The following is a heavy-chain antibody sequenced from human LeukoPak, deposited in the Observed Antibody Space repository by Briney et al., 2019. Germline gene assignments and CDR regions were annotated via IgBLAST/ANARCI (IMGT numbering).Heavy chain of an antibody. CDR2: IYPGDSDT. D-gene: IGHD4-17*01. J-gene: IGHJ3*02. Sequence: GESLKISCKGAGYSFTNYWIGWVRQMPGKGLEWMGIIYPGDSDTRYNPSFQGQVTISADKSISTAYLQWSGLKASDTAMYYCARLYYGDYDGAFDIWGQGTMVTVSS. CDR3: ARLYYGDYDGAFDI. CDR1: GYSFTNYW. V-gene: IGHV5-51*01.